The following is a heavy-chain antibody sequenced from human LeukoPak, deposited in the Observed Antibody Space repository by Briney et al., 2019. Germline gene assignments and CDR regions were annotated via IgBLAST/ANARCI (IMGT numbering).Heavy chain of an antibody. Sequence: SETLSLTCAVYGGSFSGYYWSWIRQPPGKGLEWIGEINHSGSTNYNPSLKSRVTISVDTSKNQFSLKLSSVTAADTAVYYCARGSAYYYDSSGYYYFDYWGQGTLVTVSS. CDR2: INHSGST. D-gene: IGHD3-22*01. CDR1: GGSFSGYY. J-gene: IGHJ4*02. CDR3: ARGSAYYYDSSGYYYFDY. V-gene: IGHV4-34*01.